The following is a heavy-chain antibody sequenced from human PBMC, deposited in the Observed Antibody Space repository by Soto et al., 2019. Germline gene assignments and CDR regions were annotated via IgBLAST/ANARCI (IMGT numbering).Heavy chain of an antibody. CDR2: IYWDDDK. D-gene: IGHD6-13*01. CDR3: EHILVWDSRSSLFDY. Sequence: SGPTLGNPTQNPTLTCTFSGFSLSTSGVGVGWIRQPPGKALEWLALIYWDDDKRYSPSLKSRLTITKDTSKNQVVLTMTNMDHVDKATYYCEHILVWDSRSSLFDYWGQGIQVTVS. J-gene: IGHJ4*02. CDR1: GFSLSTSGVG. V-gene: IGHV2-5*02.